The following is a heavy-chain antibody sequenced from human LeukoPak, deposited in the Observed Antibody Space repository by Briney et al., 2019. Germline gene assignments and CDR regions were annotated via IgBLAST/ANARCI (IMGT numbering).Heavy chain of an antibody. CDR1: GGSISSYY. Sequence: SETLSLTCTVSGGSISSYYWSWIRQPPGKGLEWIGYIYYSGSTNYNPSLKSRVTISVDTSKNQFSLKLSSVTAAGTAVYYCARLHDSSGYRDLRNYYMNVWGKGTTVTVSS. D-gene: IGHD3-22*01. CDR3: ARLHDSSGYRDLRNYYMNV. V-gene: IGHV4-59*08. CDR2: IYYSGST. J-gene: IGHJ6*03.